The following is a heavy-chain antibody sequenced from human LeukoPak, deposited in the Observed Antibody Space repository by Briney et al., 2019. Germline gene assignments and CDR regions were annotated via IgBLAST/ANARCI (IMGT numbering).Heavy chain of an antibody. V-gene: IGHV1-18*01. CDR3: ASAGTSTDDY. J-gene: IGHJ4*02. Sequence: GASVKVSCKASGYTFSNFGINWVRQAPGQGLEWMGWISGNNDNPNYGQKFQGRFTVTTDSSTNTAYMELRNLRFDDTAVYYCASAGTSTDDYWGQGTTVTVS. CDR2: ISGNNDNP. CDR1: GYTFSNFG. D-gene: IGHD2-2*01.